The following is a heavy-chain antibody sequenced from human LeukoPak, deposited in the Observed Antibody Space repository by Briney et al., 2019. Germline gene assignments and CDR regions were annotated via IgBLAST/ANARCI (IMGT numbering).Heavy chain of an antibody. CDR3: AKERSGIPAAANY. D-gene: IGHD6-13*01. CDR2: ISGSDGST. CDR1: GFTFSSYA. V-gene: IGHV3-23*01. Sequence: PGGPLRLSCAASGFTFSSYAMSWVRQAPGKGLDWVSGISGSDGSTYYADSVKGRFTISRDNSKNTLYLQMNSLRAEDTAVYYCAKERSGIPAAANYWGQGTLVTVSS. J-gene: IGHJ4*02.